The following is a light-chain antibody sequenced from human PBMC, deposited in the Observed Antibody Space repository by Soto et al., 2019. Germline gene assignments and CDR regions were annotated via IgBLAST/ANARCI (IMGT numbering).Light chain of an antibody. CDR1: SSDVGGYNY. CDR2: DVS. J-gene: IGLJ3*02. CDR3: SSYRATNPLVV. Sequence: QSALTQPASVSGSPGQSITISCTGTSSDVGGYNYDSWYQQYPGRAPKLMIFDVSYRPSGVSNRFSGSKSGNTASLTISGIQAEDEADYYCSSYRATNPLVVFGGGTKLTVL. V-gene: IGLV2-14*03.